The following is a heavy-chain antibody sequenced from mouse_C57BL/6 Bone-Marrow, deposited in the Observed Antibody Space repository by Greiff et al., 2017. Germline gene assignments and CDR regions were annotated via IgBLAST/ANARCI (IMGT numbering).Heavy chain of an antibody. D-gene: IGHD1-1*01. CDR1: GFTFSSYG. V-gene: IGHV5-6*02. CDR2: ISSGGSYT. CDR3: ARHDYYGSSYWYFDV. J-gene: IGHJ1*03. Sequence: EVKLVESGGDLVKPGGSLKLSCAASGFTFSSYGMSWVRQTPDKRLEWVATISSGGSYTYYPDSVKGRFTISRDNAKNTLYLQMSSLKSEDTAMYYCARHDYYGSSYWYFDVWGTGTTVTVSS.